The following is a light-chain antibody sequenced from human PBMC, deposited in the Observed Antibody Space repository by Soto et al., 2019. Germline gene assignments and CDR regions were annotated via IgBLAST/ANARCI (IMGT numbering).Light chain of an antibody. CDR2: EDI. CDR3: YTYAGGSTYL. J-gene: IGLJ1*01. Sequence: QSVLTQPASVSGSPGQSITISCTGTSSDVGNYSLLSWYQHHPGKAPKLIIYEDIKGPSGVSNRFSGSKSGNTASLRISGLQAEDEADYYCYTYAGGSTYLFGTGTK. CDR1: SSDVGNYSL. V-gene: IGLV2-23*01.